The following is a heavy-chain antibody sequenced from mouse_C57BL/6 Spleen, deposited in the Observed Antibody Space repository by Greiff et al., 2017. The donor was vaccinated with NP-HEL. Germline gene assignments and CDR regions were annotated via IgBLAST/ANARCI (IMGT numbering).Heavy chain of an antibody. CDR3: AREGDRDYARDY. Sequence: QVQLQQSGAELVKPGASVKISCKASGYAFSSYWMNWVKQRPGKGLEWIGQIYPGDGDTTYNGKFKGKATLTADKSSSTAYMQLSSLTSEDSSVYFCAREGDRDYARDYWGQGTSVTVSS. CDR1: GYAFSSYW. D-gene: IGHD2-14*01. CDR2: IYPGDGDT. V-gene: IGHV1-80*01. J-gene: IGHJ4*01.